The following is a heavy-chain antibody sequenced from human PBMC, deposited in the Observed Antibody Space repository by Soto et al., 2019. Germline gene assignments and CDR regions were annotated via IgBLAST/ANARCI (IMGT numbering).Heavy chain of an antibody. CDR3: AREDSSGWHTIH. Sequence: SETLSLTCTVSGGSISSSSYYWGRIRQPPGKGLEWIGSIYYSGSIYYNPSLKSRVTISVDTPKNQFSLKLSSVTAAETAVYYCAREDSSGWHTIHWGQGTLVTVSS. V-gene: IGHV4-39*02. CDR2: IYYSGSI. CDR1: GGSISSSSYY. D-gene: IGHD6-19*01. J-gene: IGHJ4*02.